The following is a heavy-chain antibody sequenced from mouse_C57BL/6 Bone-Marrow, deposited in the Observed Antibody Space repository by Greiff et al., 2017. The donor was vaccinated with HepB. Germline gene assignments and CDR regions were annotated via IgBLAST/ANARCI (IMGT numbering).Heavy chain of an antibody. V-gene: IGHV1-59*01. D-gene: IGHD2-3*01. CDR3: ARDGYTTWFAY. J-gene: IGHJ3*01. CDR1: GYTFTSYW. CDR2: IDPSDSYT. Sequence: QVQLQQPGAELVRPGTSVKLSCKASGYTFTSYWMHWVKQRPGQGLEWIGVIDPSDSYTNYNQKFKGKATLTVDTSSSTAYMQLSSLTSEDSAVYYCARDGYTTWFAYWGQGTLVTVSA.